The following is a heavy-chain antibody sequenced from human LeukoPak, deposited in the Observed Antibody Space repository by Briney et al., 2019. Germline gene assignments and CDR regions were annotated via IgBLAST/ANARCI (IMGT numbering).Heavy chain of an antibody. CDR2: MYYSGST. J-gene: IGHJ5*02. CDR3: ARHTLGIAAAGKWFDP. Sequence: SETLSLTCTVSGGSISSSSYYWGWIRQPPGKGLEWIGSMYYSGSTYYNPSLKSRFTISVDTSKNQFSLKLSSVTAADTAVYYCARHTLGIAAAGKWFDPWGQGTLVTVSS. V-gene: IGHV4-39*01. CDR1: GGSISSSSYY. D-gene: IGHD6-13*01.